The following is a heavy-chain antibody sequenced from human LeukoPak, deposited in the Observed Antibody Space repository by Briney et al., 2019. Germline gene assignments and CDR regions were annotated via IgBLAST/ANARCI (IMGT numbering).Heavy chain of an antibody. J-gene: IGHJ4*02. D-gene: IGHD3-10*01. Sequence: ASVKVSCKASGYTFPSYDINWVRQATGQGLEWMGWMNPNSGNTGYAQKFQGRVTITRNTSISTAYMELSSLRSEDTAVYYCARSMVRGVSYYFDYWGQGTLVTVSS. CDR1: GYTFPSYD. CDR3: ARSMVRGVSYYFDY. CDR2: MNPNSGNT. V-gene: IGHV1-8*03.